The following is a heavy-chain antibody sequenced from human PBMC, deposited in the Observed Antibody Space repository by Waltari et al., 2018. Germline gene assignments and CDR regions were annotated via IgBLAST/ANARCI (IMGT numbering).Heavy chain of an antibody. V-gene: IGHV3-21*01. Sequence: EVQLVESGGGLVKPGGSLRLSCAASGFTFSSYSMNWVRQAPGKGLEWVSSISSSSSYIYYADSVKGRFTIARDNAKNSLYLQMNSLRAEDTAVYYCARESTGYRDYFDYWGQGTLVTVSS. CDR2: ISSSSSYI. CDR1: GFTFSSYS. J-gene: IGHJ4*02. D-gene: IGHD3-9*01. CDR3: ARESTGYRDYFDY.